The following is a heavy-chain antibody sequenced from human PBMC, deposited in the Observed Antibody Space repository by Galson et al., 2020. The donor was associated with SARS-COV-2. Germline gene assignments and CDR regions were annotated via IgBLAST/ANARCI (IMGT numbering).Heavy chain of an antibody. CDR1: GFTCSSYW. J-gene: IGHJ4*02. CDR3: ARGDMGNDYFDY. CDR2: IYSEGSST. Sequence: VGSLRLSCAASGFTCSSYWMHWVRQAPGKGLVWVSRIYSEGSSTSYADSVKGRFTISGDNAKNTLYLQMNSLRAEDTAVYYCARGDMGNDYFDYWGQGTLVTVSS. D-gene: IGHD7-27*01. V-gene: IGHV3-74*01.